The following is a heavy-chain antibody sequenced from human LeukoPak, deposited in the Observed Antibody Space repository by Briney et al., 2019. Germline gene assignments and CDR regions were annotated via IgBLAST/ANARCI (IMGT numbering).Heavy chain of an antibody. CDR1: GFTFSSYG. CDR2: ISYDGSNK. CDR3: AKDFDPYAIDAFDI. Sequence: PGGSLRLSCAASGFTFSSYGMHWVRQAPGKGLEWVAVISYDGSNKYYADSVKGRFTISRDNSKNTLYLQMNSLRAEDTAVYYCAKDFDPYAIDAFDIWGQGTMVTVSS. V-gene: IGHV3-30*18. J-gene: IGHJ3*02. D-gene: IGHD3-9*01.